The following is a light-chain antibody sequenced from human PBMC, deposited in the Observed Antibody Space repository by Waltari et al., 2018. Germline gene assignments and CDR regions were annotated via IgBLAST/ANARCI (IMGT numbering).Light chain of an antibody. CDR3: SSYAGSNNYV. CDR1: ASDVGGYRY. Sequence: QSALTQPPSASGSPGQSVTISCTGTASDVGGYRYVSWCQPHPGKAPNRLIFDVSTRPSGVPDRSSGSKSGNTASLTVSGLQAEDEADYYCSSYAGSNNYVFGTGTKVTVL. V-gene: IGLV2-8*01. J-gene: IGLJ1*01. CDR2: DVS.